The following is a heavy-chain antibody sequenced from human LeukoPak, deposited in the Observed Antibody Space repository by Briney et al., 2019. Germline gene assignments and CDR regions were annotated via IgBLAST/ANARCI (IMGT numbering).Heavy chain of an antibody. Sequence: SETLSLTCAVYGGSFSGYYWSWIRQPPGKGLEWIGEINHSGSTNYNPSLKSRVTISVDTPKNQFSLKLSSVTAADTAVYYCARGPRYDFWSGYYTPTDAFDIWGQGTMVTVSS. CDR1: GGSFSGYY. CDR2: INHSGST. V-gene: IGHV4-34*01. CDR3: ARGPRYDFWSGYYTPTDAFDI. J-gene: IGHJ3*02. D-gene: IGHD3-3*01.